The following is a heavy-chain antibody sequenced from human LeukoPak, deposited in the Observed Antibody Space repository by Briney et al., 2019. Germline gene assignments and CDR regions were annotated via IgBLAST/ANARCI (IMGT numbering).Heavy chain of an antibody. D-gene: IGHD3-3*01. V-gene: IGHV1-2*02. CDR2: INPNNGDT. CDR3: SRGTPRSPRFEMVTY. CDR1: GYNFPGYD. Sequence: ASVKVSCKASGYNFPGYDIHWVRQAPGQGFEWMGWINPNNGDTNYAQKFQGRVTMTRDTSVSTAFMELSTLKSDDAAVYYCSRGTPRSPRFEMVTYWGQGTLITVSS. J-gene: IGHJ4*02.